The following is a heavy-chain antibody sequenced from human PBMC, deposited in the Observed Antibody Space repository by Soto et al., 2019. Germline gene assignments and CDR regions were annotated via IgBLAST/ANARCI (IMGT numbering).Heavy chain of an antibody. CDR3: ARLDIVVVPAAIVTPSGTAFPAKDIPAFDI. Sequence: GESLKISCKGSGYSFTSYWIGWVRQMPGKGLEWMGIIYPGDSDTRYSPSFQGQVTISADKSISTAYLQWSSLKASDTAMYYCARLDIVVVPAAIVTPSGTAFPAKDIPAFDIWGQGTMVTVSS. J-gene: IGHJ3*02. V-gene: IGHV5-51*01. CDR1: GYSFTSYW. D-gene: IGHD2-2*01. CDR2: IYPGDSDT.